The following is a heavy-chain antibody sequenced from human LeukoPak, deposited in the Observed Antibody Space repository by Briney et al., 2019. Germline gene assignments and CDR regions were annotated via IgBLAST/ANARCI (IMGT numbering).Heavy chain of an antibody. CDR3: ARALGELSQIDY. J-gene: IGHJ4*02. V-gene: IGHV3-21*01. CDR2: ISSSSSYI. D-gene: IGHD3-16*02. CDR1: GFTFSSYS. Sequence: GGSLRLSCAASGFTFSSYSMNWVRQAPGEGREWVSSISSSSSYIYYADSVKGRFTISRDNAKNSLYLQMNSLRAEDTAVYYCARALGELSQIDYWGQGTLVTVSS.